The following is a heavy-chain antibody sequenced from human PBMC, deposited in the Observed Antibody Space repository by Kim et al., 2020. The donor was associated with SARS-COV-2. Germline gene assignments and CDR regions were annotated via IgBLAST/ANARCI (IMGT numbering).Heavy chain of an antibody. V-gene: IGHV3-49*04. CDR2: IRSKAYGGTT. CDR3: TRGYSSGVGDY. D-gene: IGHD6-19*01. CDR1: GFTFGDYA. Sequence: GGSLRLSCTASGFTFGDYAMSWVRQAPGKGLEWVGFIRSKAYGGTTEYAASVKGRFTISRDDSKSIAYLQMNSLKTEDTAVYYCTRGYSSGVGDYWGQGTLVTVSS. J-gene: IGHJ4*02.